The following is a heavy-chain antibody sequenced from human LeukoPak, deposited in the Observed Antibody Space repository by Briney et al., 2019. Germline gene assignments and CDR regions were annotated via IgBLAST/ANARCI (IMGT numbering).Heavy chain of an antibody. CDR3: AKDFWSGYHSGYFDY. D-gene: IGHD3-3*01. J-gene: IGHJ4*02. CDR2: INWNGGST. V-gene: IGHV3-20*04. Sequence: WGSLRLSCAASGFTFDDYGMSWVRQAPGKGLEWVSDINWNGGSTRYADSVKGRFTISRDNAKNSLYLQMNSLRAEDTAVYYCAKDFWSGYHSGYFDYWGQGTLVTVSS. CDR1: GFTFDDYG.